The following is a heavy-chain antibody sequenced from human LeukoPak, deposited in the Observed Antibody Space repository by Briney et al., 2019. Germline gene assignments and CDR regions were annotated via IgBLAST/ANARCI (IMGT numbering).Heavy chain of an antibody. CDR1: GYTFTGYY. J-gene: IGHJ4*02. Sequence: ASVKVSCKASGYTFTGYYMHWVRQAPGQGLEWMGIINPSGGSTSYAQKFQGRVTMTRDMSTSTVYMELSSLGSEDTAVYYCAREKRANYYDSSGYYSYFDYWGQGTLVTVSS. V-gene: IGHV1-46*01. CDR3: AREKRANYYDSSGYYSYFDY. CDR2: INPSGGST. D-gene: IGHD3-22*01.